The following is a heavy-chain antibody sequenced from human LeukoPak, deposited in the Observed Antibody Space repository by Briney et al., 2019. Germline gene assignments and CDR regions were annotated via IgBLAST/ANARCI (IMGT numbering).Heavy chain of an antibody. J-gene: IGHJ4*02. Sequence: SETLSLTCTVSGGSVSSSHYYWGWIRQPPGKGLEWIGSMYYSGSTYYNPSLKSRVTISVDTSKNQFSLKLSSVTAADTAVYYCARHVLLNTYGYFDYSGQGTLVTVSS. CDR3: ARHVLLNTYGYFDY. V-gene: IGHV4-39*01. D-gene: IGHD3-10*01. CDR2: MYYSGST. CDR1: GGSVSSSHYY.